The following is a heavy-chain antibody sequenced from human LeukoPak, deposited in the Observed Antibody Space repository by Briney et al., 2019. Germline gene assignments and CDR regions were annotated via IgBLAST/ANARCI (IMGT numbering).Heavy chain of an antibody. D-gene: IGHD2-15*01. CDR1: GGSISSGGYY. CDR2: IYYSGST. J-gene: IGHJ5*02. Sequence: PSETLSLTCTVSGGSISSGGYYWSWIRQHPGKGLEWIGYIYYSGSTYYNPSLKSRVTTSVDTSKNQFSLKLSSVTAADTAVYYCARDRLSTCSGGSCYPAAWFDPWGQGTLVTVSS. V-gene: IGHV4-31*03. CDR3: ARDRLSTCSGGSCYPAAWFDP.